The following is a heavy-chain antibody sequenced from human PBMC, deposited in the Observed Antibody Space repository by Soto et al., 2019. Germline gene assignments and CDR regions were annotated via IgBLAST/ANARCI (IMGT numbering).Heavy chain of an antibody. D-gene: IGHD5-12*01. CDR1: GFTFSSYG. V-gene: IGHV3-33*01. CDR3: ASRGYSGYDYYFDY. Sequence: QVQLVESGGGVVQPGRSLRLSCAASGFTFSSYGMHWVRQAPGKGLEWVAVIWYDGSNKYYADSVKGRFTISRDNXXNTLYLQMNSLRAEDTAVYYCASRGYSGYDYYFDYWGQGTLVTVSS. J-gene: IGHJ4*02. CDR2: IWYDGSNK.